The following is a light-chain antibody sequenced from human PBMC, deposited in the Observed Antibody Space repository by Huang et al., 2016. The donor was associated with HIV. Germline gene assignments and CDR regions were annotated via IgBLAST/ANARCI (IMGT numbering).Light chain of an antibody. V-gene: IGKV4-1*01. CDR3: QQYYNTPFT. CDR1: QSLLYRSNNKND. CDR2: WAA. J-gene: IGKJ3*01. Sequence: IVMTQSPDSLAVSLGERAAINCKSSQSLLYRSNNKNDLAWYQQKPGQPPKLLIYWAATRESGIPDWFSGSGCGTDFTLTISSRQAADVAVYYCQQYYNTPFTFGRGTKVDIK.